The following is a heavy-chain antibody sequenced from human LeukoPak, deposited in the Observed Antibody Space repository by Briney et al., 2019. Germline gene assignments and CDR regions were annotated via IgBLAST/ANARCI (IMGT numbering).Heavy chain of an antibody. CDR2: INPSGGST. J-gene: IGHJ5*02. V-gene: IGHV1-46*01. Sequence: ASVKVSCKASGYTFTSYYMHWVRQAPGQGLEWMGIINPSGGSTSYARKFQGGVTMTRDTSTSTVYMELSSLRSEDTAVYYCAREPPLRGTTRTYWFDPWGQGTLVTVSS. CDR1: GYTFTSYY. CDR3: AREPPLRGTTRTYWFDP. D-gene: IGHD1-1*01.